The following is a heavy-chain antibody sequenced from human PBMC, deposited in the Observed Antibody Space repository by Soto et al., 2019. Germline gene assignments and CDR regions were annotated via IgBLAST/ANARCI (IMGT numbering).Heavy chain of an antibody. Sequence: QVQLQESGPGLVKPSDTLSLTCTVSGASITTYYWSWIRQPPGKGLEWIGYISYSGGTDYNPSLRSRVTISFDASKNQISLQVRSATAADAAVYYCARDLKEYCSDGKCNWFDPWGQGTLVTVSS. CDR2: ISYSGGT. CDR1: GASITTYY. D-gene: IGHD2-15*01. V-gene: IGHV4-59*01. J-gene: IGHJ5*02. CDR3: ARDLKEYCSDGKCNWFDP.